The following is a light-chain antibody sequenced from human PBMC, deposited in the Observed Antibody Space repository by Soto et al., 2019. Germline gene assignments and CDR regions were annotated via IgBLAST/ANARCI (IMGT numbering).Light chain of an antibody. V-gene: IGKV4-1*01. CDR1: QSVLYISNNKNY. CDR2: WAS. J-gene: IGKJ4*01. CDR3: QQYYSTPLT. Sequence: DIVMTQSPDSLAVSLGERATINCKSSQSVLYISNNKNYLAWYQQKPGQPPKLLIYWASTRESGVPDRFSGSGSGTDFTLTISSLQAEDVAVYYCQQYYSTPLTFGGGTRWIS.